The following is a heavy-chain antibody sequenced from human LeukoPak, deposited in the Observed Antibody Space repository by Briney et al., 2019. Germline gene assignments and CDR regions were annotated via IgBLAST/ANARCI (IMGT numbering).Heavy chain of an antibody. Sequence: GRSLRLSCAASGFTFDDYAMHWVRQAPGKGLEWVSGISWNSGSIGYADSVKGRFTISRDNAKNSLYLQMNSLRAEDTALYYCAKGDYYDSSGYHRWGGDFDYWGQGTLVTVSS. CDR2: ISWNSGSI. CDR3: AKGDYYDSSGYHRWGGDFDY. D-gene: IGHD3-22*01. J-gene: IGHJ4*02. CDR1: GFTFDDYA. V-gene: IGHV3-9*01.